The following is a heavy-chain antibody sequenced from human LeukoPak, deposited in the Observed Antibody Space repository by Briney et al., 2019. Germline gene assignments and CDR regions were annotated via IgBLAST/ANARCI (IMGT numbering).Heavy chain of an antibody. Sequence: SGTLSLTCAVSGGSISSSNWWSWVRQPPGKGLEWIGEIYHSGSTNYNPSLKSRVTISVDKSKNQFSLKLSSVTAADTAVYYCAHYSTAAGANWYFDLWGRGTLVTVSS. D-gene: IGHD2-21*01. CDR2: IYHSGST. J-gene: IGHJ2*01. CDR1: GGSISSSNW. CDR3: AHYSTAAGANWYFDL. V-gene: IGHV4-4*02.